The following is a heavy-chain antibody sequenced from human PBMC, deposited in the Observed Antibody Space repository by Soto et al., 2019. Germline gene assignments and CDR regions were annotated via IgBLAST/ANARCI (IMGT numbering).Heavy chain of an antibody. V-gene: IGHV1-69*13. CDR3: ASYRTDVVPAGYGMDV. J-gene: IGHJ6*02. CDR1: GYTLTSYA. D-gene: IGHD2-2*01. Sequence: SVKVSCQASGYTLTSYAMHWVRQAPGQGLEWMGWIIPINGKTNYAQKFQGRVTITADESTSTAYMELSSLRSEDTAVYYCASYRTDVVPAGYGMDVWGQGTTVTVSS. CDR2: IIPINGKT.